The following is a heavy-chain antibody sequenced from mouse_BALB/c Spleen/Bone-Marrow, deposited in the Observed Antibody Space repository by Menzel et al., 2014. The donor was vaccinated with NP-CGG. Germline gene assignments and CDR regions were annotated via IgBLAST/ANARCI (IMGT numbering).Heavy chain of an antibody. CDR2: ILPGSGST. J-gene: IGHJ3*01. CDR3: ARRGYDGAY. D-gene: IGHD2-14*01. Sequence: LVESGAELMKPGASVKISCKATGYTFSSYWIEWVKQRPGHGLEWIGEILPGSGSTNYNEKFKGKATFTADTSSNTAYMQLSSLTSEDSAVYYRARRGYDGAYWGQGTLVTVSA. V-gene: IGHV1-9*01. CDR1: GYTFSSYW.